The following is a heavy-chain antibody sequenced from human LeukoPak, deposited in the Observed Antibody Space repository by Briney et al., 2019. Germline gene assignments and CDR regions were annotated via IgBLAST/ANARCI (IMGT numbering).Heavy chain of an antibody. Sequence: PGGSLRLSCAASGFTVSSNYMSWVRQAPGKGLEWVSAISGSGGSTYYADSVKGRFTISRDNSKNTLYLQMNSLRAEDTAVYYCAREYCSSTSCYIGWFDPWGQGTLVTVSS. V-gene: IGHV3-23*01. CDR3: AREYCSSTSCYIGWFDP. J-gene: IGHJ5*02. CDR1: GFTVSSNY. CDR2: ISGSGGST. D-gene: IGHD2-2*02.